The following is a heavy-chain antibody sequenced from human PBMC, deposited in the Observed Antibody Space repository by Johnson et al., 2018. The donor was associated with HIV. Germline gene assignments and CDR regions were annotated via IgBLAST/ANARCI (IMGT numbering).Heavy chain of an antibody. D-gene: IGHD3-22*01. CDR2: IKQDGSEK. Sequence: VQLVESGGVVVQPGGSLRLSCAASGFTFDDYTMHWVRQAPGKGLEWVANIKQDGSEKYYVDSVKGRFTHSRDNSNNPLYLQMNSLRAEETALYYCAKGGASYYDSPGDAFDIWGQGTMVAVSS. V-gene: IGHV3-7*03. CDR3: AKGGASYYDSPGDAFDI. CDR1: GFTFDDYT. J-gene: IGHJ3*02.